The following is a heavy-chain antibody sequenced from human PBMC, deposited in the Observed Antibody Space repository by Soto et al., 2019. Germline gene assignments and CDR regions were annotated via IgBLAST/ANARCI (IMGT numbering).Heavy chain of an antibody. CDR2: IRSKDNSYAT. J-gene: IGHJ4*01. V-gene: IGHV3-73*02. CDR3: TSPTVTTGY. CDR1: GFTFSGSA. D-gene: IGHD4-17*01. Sequence: EVQLVESGGGLVQPGGSLKLSCAASGFTFSGSAMHWVRQASGKGLEWVGRIRSKDNSYATAYAASVKGRLTISRDDSKNTAYLQMNRLKTEDTAVYYCTSPTVTTGYWGHGTLVTVSS.